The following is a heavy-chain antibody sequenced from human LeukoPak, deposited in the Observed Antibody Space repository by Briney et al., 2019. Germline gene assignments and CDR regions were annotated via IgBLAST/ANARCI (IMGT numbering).Heavy chain of an antibody. CDR2: IYYSGST. CDR1: GGSISSGGYY. J-gene: IGHJ6*02. V-gene: IGHV4-31*03. CDR3: AKGGAAAGPSYYGMDV. D-gene: IGHD6-13*01. Sequence: SQTLSLTCTVSGGSISSGGYYWSWIRQHPGKGLEWIGYIYYSGSTYYNPSLKSRVTISVDTSKNQFSLKLSSVTAADTAVYYCAKGGAAAGPSYYGMDVWGQGTTVTVSS.